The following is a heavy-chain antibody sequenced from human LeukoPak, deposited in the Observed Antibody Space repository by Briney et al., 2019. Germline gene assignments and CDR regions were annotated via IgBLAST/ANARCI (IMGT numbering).Heavy chain of an antibody. CDR1: GFTFSTYA. V-gene: IGHV3-30*04. D-gene: IGHD4-17*01. CDR2: ISDDGRHN. CDR3: ARDDYGDYVGWFDP. Sequence: GGSLRLSCAASGFTFSTYAMNWVRQAPGKGLEWVAVISDDGRHNYYADSVKGRFTISRDNSKNTLYLQMNRLRAEDTAVYYCARDDYGDYVGWFDPWGQGTLVTVSS. J-gene: IGHJ5*02.